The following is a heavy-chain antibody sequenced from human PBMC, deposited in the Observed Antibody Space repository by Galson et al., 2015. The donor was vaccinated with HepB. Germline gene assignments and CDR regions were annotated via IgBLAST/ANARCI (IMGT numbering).Heavy chain of an antibody. V-gene: IGHV6-1*01. Sequence: CAISGDSVSSNSAAWNWIRQSPSRGLEWLGTAYYRSKWYNDYAVSVRGRITLNPDTSKNQFSLQLNSVTPEDTAVYYCARALQVSGNYGMDVWGQGTTVTVSS. CDR2: AYYRSKWYN. CDR3: ARALQVSGNYGMDV. CDR1: GDSVSSNSAA. J-gene: IGHJ6*02. D-gene: IGHD1-26*01.